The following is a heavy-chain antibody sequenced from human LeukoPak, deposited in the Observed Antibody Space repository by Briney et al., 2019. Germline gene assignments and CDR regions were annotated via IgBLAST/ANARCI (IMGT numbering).Heavy chain of an antibody. Sequence: PGGSLRLSCAASGFTFSSYGMHWVRQAPGKGLEWVAVISYDGSNKYYADSVKGRFTIPRDNSKNTLYLQMNSLRAEDTAVYYCAGQPGYSSGWFPDYWGQGTLVTVSS. CDR2: ISYDGSNK. J-gene: IGHJ4*02. V-gene: IGHV3-30*03. CDR1: GFTFSSYG. CDR3: AGQPGYSSGWFPDY. D-gene: IGHD6-19*01.